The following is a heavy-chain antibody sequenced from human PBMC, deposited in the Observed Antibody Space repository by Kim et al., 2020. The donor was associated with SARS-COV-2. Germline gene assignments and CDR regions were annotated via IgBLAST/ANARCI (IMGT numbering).Heavy chain of an antibody. V-gene: IGHV4-31*02. CDR3: ARESPNRIAAAGGTY. J-gene: IGHJ4*02. Sequence: PSLKSRVTISVDTSKNQFSLKLSSVTAADTAVYYCARESPNRIAAAGGTYWGQGTLVTVSS. D-gene: IGHD6-13*01.